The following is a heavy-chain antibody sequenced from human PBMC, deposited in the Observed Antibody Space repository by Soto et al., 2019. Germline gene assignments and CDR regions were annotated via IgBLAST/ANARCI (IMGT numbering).Heavy chain of an antibody. Sequence: GESLTISCKGSGYSFTNYWIGWVRQMPGKGLEWMGIIYPGDSDTRYSPSFQGQVTISVDKSISTAYLQWSSLKASDTAMYYCARPAVAGKYYYGMDVWGQGTTVTVSS. CDR3: ARPAVAGKYYYGMDV. J-gene: IGHJ6*02. V-gene: IGHV5-51*01. CDR1: GYSFTNYW. CDR2: IYPGDSDT. D-gene: IGHD6-19*01.